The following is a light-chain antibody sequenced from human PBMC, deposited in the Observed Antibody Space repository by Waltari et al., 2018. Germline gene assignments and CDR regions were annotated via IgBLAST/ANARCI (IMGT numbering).Light chain of an antibody. Sequence: SALTQPDSVSASPGQSITISCTGSDSALGRLDYVSWLQQYRGKSPKLMIYDVSNRPSGVSDRFSGARSGKTASLTISGLQAEDEAEYYCVAYTSTGTPYVFGSGTRVTVL. CDR3: VAYTSTGTPYV. CDR1: DSALGRLDY. CDR2: DVS. V-gene: IGLV2-14*03. J-gene: IGLJ1*01.